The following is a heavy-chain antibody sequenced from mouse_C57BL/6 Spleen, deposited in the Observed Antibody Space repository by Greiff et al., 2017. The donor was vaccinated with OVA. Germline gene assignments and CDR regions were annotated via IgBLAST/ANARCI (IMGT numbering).Heavy chain of an antibody. V-gene: IGHV1-80*01. D-gene: IGHD2-1*01. J-gene: IGHJ1*03. Sequence: VKLMESGAELVKPGASVKISCKASGYAFSSYWMNWVKQRPGKGLEWIGQIYPGDGDTNYNGKFKGKATLTADKSSSTAYMQLSSLTSEDSAVYFCARGGNYGYFDVWGTGTTVTVSS. CDR3: ARGGNYGYFDV. CDR2: IYPGDGDT. CDR1: GYAFSSYW.